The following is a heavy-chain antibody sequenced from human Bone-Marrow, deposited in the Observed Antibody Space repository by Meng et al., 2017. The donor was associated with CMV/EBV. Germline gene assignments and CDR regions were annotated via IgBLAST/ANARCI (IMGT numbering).Heavy chain of an antibody. V-gene: IGHV3-30*03. CDR1: GFTVSSSY. CDR3: ARVAYDFWSGCGY. Sequence: GESLKISCAASGFTVSSSYLSWVRQAPGKGLEWVAVLSYDGTNKYFADSVKGRFTISRDNSKNTLYLQMNSLRTEDTALYYCARVAYDFWSGCGYWGQGTLVTVSS. D-gene: IGHD3-3*01. CDR2: LSYDGTNK. J-gene: IGHJ4*02.